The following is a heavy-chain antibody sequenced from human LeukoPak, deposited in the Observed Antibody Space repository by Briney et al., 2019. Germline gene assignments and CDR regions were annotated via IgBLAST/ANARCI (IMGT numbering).Heavy chain of an antibody. V-gene: IGHV3-30*04. CDR3: XXXXXXVTRISSFDI. CDR1: GFTFSSYA. CDR2: ISFDGTDA. J-gene: IGHJ3*02. D-gene: IGHD4-17*01. Sequence: GTSLRLSCAASGFTFSSYAIHWVRQAPGKGLEWVAVISFDGTDAFYADSVKGRFTISRDNSKNTLYLQMNSLRADDTAVYYXXXXXXXVTRISSFDIWGQGTMVTVSS.